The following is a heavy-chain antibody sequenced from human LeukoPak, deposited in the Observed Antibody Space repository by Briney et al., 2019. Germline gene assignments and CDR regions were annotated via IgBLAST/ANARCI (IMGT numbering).Heavy chain of an antibody. CDR3: ARVSNNYYYFYMDV. J-gene: IGHJ6*03. D-gene: IGHD2/OR15-2a*01. CDR1: GFTFSSYS. V-gene: IGHV3-7*01. Sequence: GGSLRLSCAASGFTFSSYSMNWVRQAPGKGLEWVANINQDGGEKYYVDSVKGRFTISRDNAKNSLYLQMNSLRAEDTAVYYCARVSNNYYYFYMDVWGKGTTVTVSS. CDR2: INQDGGEK.